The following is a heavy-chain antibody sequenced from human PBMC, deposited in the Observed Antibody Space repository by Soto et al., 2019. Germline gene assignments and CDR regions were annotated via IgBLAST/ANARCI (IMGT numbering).Heavy chain of an antibody. CDR2: INHSGST. CDR1: GGSFSGYY. V-gene: IGHV4-34*01. D-gene: IGHD2-8*01. J-gene: IGHJ5*02. Sequence: SETLSLTCAVYGGSFSGYYWSWIRQPPGKGLEWIGEINHSGSTNYNPSLKSRVTISVDTSKNQFSLKLSSVTAADTAVYYCARGLISRNWFDPWGQGTLVTVSS. CDR3: ARGLISRNWFDP.